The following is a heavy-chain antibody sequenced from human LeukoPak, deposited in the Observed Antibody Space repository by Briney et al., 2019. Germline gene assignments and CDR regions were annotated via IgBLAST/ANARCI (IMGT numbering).Heavy chain of an antibody. V-gene: IGHV2-5*01. J-gene: IGHJ4*02. CDR2: VYANDDK. CDR3: VHVPRNFPYYFEN. Sequence: CRPTLVDPTQILTLSRSFLVVSLSIPGVRVTRIRQRPGKSLELLALVYANDDKGYSPSLKSRLTITKDTSKNQVILTMTIMDPVDTATYYCVHVPRNFPYYFENWGQGILVTVSS. CDR1: VVSLSIPGVR.